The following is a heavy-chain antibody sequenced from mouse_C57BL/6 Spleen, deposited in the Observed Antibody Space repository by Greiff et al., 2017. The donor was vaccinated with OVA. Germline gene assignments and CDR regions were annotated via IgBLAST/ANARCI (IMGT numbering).Heavy chain of an antibody. D-gene: IGHD4-1*01. CDR2: INPSTGGT. Sequence: EVQLQQSGPELVKPGASVKISCKASGYSFTGYYMNWVKQSPEKSLEWIGEINPSTGGTTYNQKFKAKATLTVDKSSSTAYMQLKSLTSEDSAVYYCARSGTRWYFDVWGTGTTVTVSS. V-gene: IGHV1-42*01. CDR1: GYSFTGYY. J-gene: IGHJ1*03. CDR3: ARSGTRWYFDV.